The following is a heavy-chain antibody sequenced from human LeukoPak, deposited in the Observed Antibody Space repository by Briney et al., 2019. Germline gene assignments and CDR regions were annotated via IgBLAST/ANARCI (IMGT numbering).Heavy chain of an antibody. J-gene: IGHJ5*02. CDR1: GFKFDDYG. D-gene: IGHD3-22*01. CDR3: AGYYYDSSRGFDL. Sequence: GGSLRLSCAASGFKFDDYGMSWVRQAPGKGLEWVCDINWNGAWTGYADSVKGRFTISRDNAKNSLYLQMNSLRAEDTALYYCAGYYYDSSRGFDLRGQGTLVTVSA. CDR2: INWNGAWT. V-gene: IGHV3-20*04.